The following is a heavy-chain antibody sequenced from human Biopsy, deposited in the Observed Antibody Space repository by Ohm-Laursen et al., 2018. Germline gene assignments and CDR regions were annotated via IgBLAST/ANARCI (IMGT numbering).Heavy chain of an antibody. CDR1: GSTFDDYA. J-gene: IGHJ4*02. V-gene: IGHV3-9*01. Sequence: SLRLSCTAPGSTFDDYAMHWVRQAPGKGLEWVSGITWNSGSIGYADSVKGRFSIFRDNAKHSLYLQMNSLRAEDTALYYCAKDLGQVTAAIGYWGQGTLVTVSS. D-gene: IGHD2-21*02. CDR3: AKDLGQVTAAIGY. CDR2: ITWNSGSI.